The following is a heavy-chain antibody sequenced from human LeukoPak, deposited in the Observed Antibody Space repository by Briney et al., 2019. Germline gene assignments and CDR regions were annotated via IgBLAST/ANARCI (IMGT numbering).Heavy chain of an antibody. D-gene: IGHD3-22*01. CDR3: ARASYYYDTSGLGAFDI. V-gene: IGHV3-9*01. Sequence: GRSLRLSCAASGFTFDDHAMYWVRQAPGKGLEWVSGINWDGSRIGYADAVKGRFTISRDSAKNSLYLQMNSLGTEDTALYYCARASYYYDTSGLGAFDIWGQGTLVTVSS. CDR1: GFTFDDHA. CDR2: INWDGSRI. J-gene: IGHJ3*02.